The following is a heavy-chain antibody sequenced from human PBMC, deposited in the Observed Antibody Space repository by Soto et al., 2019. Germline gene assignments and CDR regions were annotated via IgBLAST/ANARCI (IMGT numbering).Heavy chain of an antibody. J-gene: IGHJ4*02. V-gene: IGHV3-30*03. CDR1: GFTFSSYG. CDR2: ISYDGSNK. Sequence: PGGSLRLSCAASGFTFSSYGMHWVRQAPGKGLEWVAVISYDGSNKYYADSVKGRFTISRDNSKNTLYLQMNSLRAEDTAVYYCARTAQYCSGGSCYSAQYYFDYWGQGTLVTVSS. CDR3: ARTAQYCSGGSCYSAQYYFDY. D-gene: IGHD2-15*01.